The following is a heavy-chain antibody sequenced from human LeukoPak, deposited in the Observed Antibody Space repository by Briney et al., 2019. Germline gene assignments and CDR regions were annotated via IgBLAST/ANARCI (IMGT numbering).Heavy chain of an antibody. V-gene: IGHV4-30-4*01. CDR3: ARYIDF. CDR1: GASISSGDDY. Sequence: SETLSLTCTVSGASISSGDDYWSWIRQTPGKGLEYIGHIYPDGSSFYNPSLSSRLTISLDTSRNHFSLKLKSVTAADTAVYYCARYIDFWGQGTLVTVSS. CDR2: IYPDGSS. J-gene: IGHJ4*02.